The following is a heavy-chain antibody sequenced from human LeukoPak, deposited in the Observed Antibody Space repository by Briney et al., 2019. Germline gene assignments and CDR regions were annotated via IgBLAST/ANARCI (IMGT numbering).Heavy chain of an antibody. J-gene: IGHJ4*02. CDR1: GFTFSSYG. Sequence: QSGRSLRLSCAASGFTFSSYGMHWVRQAPGKGLEWAAVISYDGSNKYYADSVKGRFTISRDNSKNTLYLQMNSLRAEDTAVYYCANDRPPAIFGGQGTLVTVSS. D-gene: IGHD3-3*01. CDR2: ISYDGSNK. CDR3: ANDRPPAIF. V-gene: IGHV3-30*18.